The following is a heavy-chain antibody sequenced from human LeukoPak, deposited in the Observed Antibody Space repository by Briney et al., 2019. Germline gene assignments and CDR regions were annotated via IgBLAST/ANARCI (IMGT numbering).Heavy chain of an antibody. CDR2: IRYDGSNK. J-gene: IGHJ4*02. Sequence: GRSLRLSCAASGFTFSSYGMHWVRQAPGKGLEWVAFIRYDGSNKYYADSVKGRFTISRDNAKNSLYLQMNSLRAEDTAVYYCARDRGGSFDYWGQGTLVTVSS. CDR3: ARDRGGSFDY. D-gene: IGHD1-26*01. V-gene: IGHV3-33*01. CDR1: GFTFSSYG.